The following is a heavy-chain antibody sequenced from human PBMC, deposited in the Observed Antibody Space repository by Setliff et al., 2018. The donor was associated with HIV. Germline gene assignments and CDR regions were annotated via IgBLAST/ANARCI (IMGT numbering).Heavy chain of an antibody. V-gene: IGHV4-59*08. D-gene: IGHD3-10*01. CDR1: RGSISRYY. CDR3: ARVRSYGSAYDAFDV. CDR2: IYYTGTT. Sequence: SETLSLTCTVSRGSISRYYWSWIRQPPGKGLEWIGYIYYTGTTKYNPSLKSRVTMSVDTSKNQFSLRLTSVTAADTAVYYCARVRSYGSAYDAFDVWGPGTMVTVSS. J-gene: IGHJ3*01.